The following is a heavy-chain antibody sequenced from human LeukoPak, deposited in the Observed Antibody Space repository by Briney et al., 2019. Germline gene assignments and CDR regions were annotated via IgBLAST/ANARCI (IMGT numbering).Heavy chain of an antibody. CDR2: ISGSSGII. Sequence: GGSLRLSCAASGFTFNTYTMNWVRQAPGKGLEWVSYISGSSGIIDYADSVKGRFTISRDNTKNMLYLQMNSLRAEDTAIYYCVRVGTDSIGSYPDYWGQGTLVTVTS. D-gene: IGHD3-22*01. J-gene: IGHJ4*02. CDR3: VRVGTDSIGSYPDY. CDR1: GFTFNTYT. V-gene: IGHV3-48*01.